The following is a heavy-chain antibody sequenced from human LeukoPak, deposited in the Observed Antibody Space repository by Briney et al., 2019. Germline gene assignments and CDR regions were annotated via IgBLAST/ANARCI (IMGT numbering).Heavy chain of an antibody. Sequence: GGSLRLSCAASGFTFSSYSMNWVRQAPGKGLEWVAVIWYDGSNKYYADSVKGRFTISRDNSKNTLYLQMNSLRAEDTAVYYCARGGFSSSWYVEALDYFDYWGQGTLVTVSS. V-gene: IGHV3-33*08. CDR1: GFTFSSYS. D-gene: IGHD6-13*01. CDR3: ARGGFSSSWYVEALDYFDY. J-gene: IGHJ4*02. CDR2: IWYDGSNK.